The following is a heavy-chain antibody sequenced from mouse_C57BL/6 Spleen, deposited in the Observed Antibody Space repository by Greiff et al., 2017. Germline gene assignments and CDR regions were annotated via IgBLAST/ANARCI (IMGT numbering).Heavy chain of an antibody. CDR3: ARWITHYAMDY. CDR1: GYTFTSYW. V-gene: IGHV1-50*01. J-gene: IGHJ4*01. CDR2: IDPSDSYT. Sequence: QVQLQQPGAELVKPGASVKLSCKASGYTFTSYWMQWVKQRPGQGLEWIGEIDPSDSYTNYNQKFKGKATLTVDTSSSTAYMQLSSLTSEDSAVYYCARWITHYAMDYWGQGTSVTVSS.